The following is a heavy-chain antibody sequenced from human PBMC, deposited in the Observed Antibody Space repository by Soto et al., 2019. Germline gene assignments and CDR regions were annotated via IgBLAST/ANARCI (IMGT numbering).Heavy chain of an antibody. J-gene: IGHJ6*02. V-gene: IGHV1-18*01. CDR3: ARDRGSYGRLYYYDYGMDV. CDR1: GYTFTSYG. D-gene: IGHD3-16*01. CDR2: ISAYNGNT. Sequence: QVQLVQSGAEVKKPGASVKVSCKASGYTFTSYGISWVRQAPGQGLEWMGWISAYNGNTNYAQKLQGRVTMTTDTSTSTAYRELRSLRSDDTGVYYCARDRGSYGRLYYYDYGMDVWGQGTTVTVSS.